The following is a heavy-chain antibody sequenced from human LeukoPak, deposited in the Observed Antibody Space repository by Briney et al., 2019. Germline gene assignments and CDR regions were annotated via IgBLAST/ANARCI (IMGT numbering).Heavy chain of an antibody. CDR2: IYYSGST. CDR3: ARKNDFEI. V-gene: IGHV4-39*07. J-gene: IGHJ3*02. Sequence: SETLSLTCTVSGGSISSSSYYWGWIRQPPGKGLEWIGSIYYSGSTYYNPSLKSRVTISVDMSKSQFSLRLTSVTAADTAVYYCARKNDFEIWGQGTLVTVSS. CDR1: GGSISSSSYY. D-gene: IGHD2/OR15-2a*01.